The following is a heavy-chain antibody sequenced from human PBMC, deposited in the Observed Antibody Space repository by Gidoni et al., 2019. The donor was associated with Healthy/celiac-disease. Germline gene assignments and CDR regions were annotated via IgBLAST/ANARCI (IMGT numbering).Heavy chain of an antibody. D-gene: IGHD3-22*01. CDR2: ISGSGGST. J-gene: IGHJ3*02. V-gene: IGHV3-23*01. CDR1: GFTFSSYA. CDR3: AKVPLSYDSSGYYPDAFDI. Sequence: EVQLLESGGGLVQPGGSLRLSCAASGFTFSSYAMSWVRQDPGKGLEWVLAISGSGGSTYYADSVKGRFTISRYKSKNTLYLQMNSLRAEDTAVYYCAKVPLSYDSSGYYPDAFDIWGQGTMVTVSS.